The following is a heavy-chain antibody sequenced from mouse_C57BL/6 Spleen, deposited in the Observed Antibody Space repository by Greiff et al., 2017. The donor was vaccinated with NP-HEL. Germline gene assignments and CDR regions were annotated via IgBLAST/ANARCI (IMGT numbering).Heavy chain of an antibody. CDR3: ATLYGNYNY. CDR2: IYPSDSET. V-gene: IGHV1-61*01. D-gene: IGHD2-1*01. CDR1: GYTFTSYW. Sequence: QVQLQQPGAELVRPGSSVKLSCKASGYTFTSYWMDWVKQRPGQGLEWIGNIYPSDSETHYNQKFKDKATLTVDKSSSTAYMRLSSLTSEDSAVYYCATLYGNYNYWGQGTTLTVSS. J-gene: IGHJ2*01.